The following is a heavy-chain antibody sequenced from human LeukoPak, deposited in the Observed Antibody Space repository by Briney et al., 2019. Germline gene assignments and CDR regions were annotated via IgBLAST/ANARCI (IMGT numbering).Heavy chain of an antibody. CDR3: ARRYCSSASCTLDY. CDR2: ISSGTTTI. J-gene: IGHJ4*02. CDR1: GFTFSSYE. D-gene: IGHD2-2*01. Sequence: GGSLRLSCTASGFTFSSYEMNWVRQAPGKGLEWVSYISSGTTTIYYADSVKGRFTISRDNAKNSLYLKMNSLRAEDTAVYYCARRYCSSASCTLDYWGQGTLGTVSS. V-gene: IGHV3-48*03.